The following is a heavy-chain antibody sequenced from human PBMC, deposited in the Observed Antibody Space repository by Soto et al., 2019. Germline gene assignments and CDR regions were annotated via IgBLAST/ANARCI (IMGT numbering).Heavy chain of an antibody. V-gene: IGHV3-23*01. CDR1: GFPFSNHA. D-gene: IGHD2-15*01. Sequence: GGSLRLSCADSGFPFSNHAMSWVRQAPGKGLEWVSGISDGGDLIYYADSVKGRFSMSRDNSENMLYLQMTNLRAEDTAIYFCAKRQGTGLAAKNFDFWGQGTLVTVSS. CDR2: ISDGGDLI. J-gene: IGHJ4*02. CDR3: AKRQGTGLAAKNFDF.